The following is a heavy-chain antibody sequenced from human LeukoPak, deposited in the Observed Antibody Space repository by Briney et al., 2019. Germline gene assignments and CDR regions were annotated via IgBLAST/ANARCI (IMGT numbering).Heavy chain of an antibody. V-gene: IGHV3-48*04. J-gene: IGHJ6*02. CDR2: ISSSSSTI. D-gene: IGHD6-13*01. CDR1: GFTFSSYS. Sequence: PGGSLRLSCAASGFTFSSYSMNWVRQAPGKGLEWVSYISSSSSTIYYADSVKGRFTISRDNAKNSLYLQMNSLRAEDTAVYYCAREAHSSSWFDGSYGMDVWGQGTTVTVSS. CDR3: AREAHSSSWFDGSYGMDV.